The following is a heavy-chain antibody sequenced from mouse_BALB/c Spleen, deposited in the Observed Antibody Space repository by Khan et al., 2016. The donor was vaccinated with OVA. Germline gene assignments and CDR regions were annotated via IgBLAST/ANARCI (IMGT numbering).Heavy chain of an antibody. D-gene: IGHD2-14*01. V-gene: IGHV3-2*02. CDR2: ISYSGST. J-gene: IGHJ3*01. CDR3: AISGYEAWFAY. Sequence: EVQLQESGPGLVKPSQSLSLTCTVTGYSITSDYAWNWIRQFPRNKLEWMGYISYSGSTSYNPSLQSRISITRATSNNQSFLQFNSLTTVDPATSLCAISGYEAWFAYWGQGTLVTVSA. CDR1: GYSITSDYA.